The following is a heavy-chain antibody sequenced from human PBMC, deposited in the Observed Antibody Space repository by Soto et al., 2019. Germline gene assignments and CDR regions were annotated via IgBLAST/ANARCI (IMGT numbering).Heavy chain of an antibody. CDR3: TIPRGPRIRP. J-gene: IGHJ5*02. V-gene: IGHV3-15*01. D-gene: IGHD2-15*01. Sequence: GGPLRLSCTASGFTFSNAWMTWARQATGKGLELVGRIKSKTDGGTTDYAAPVKGRFTISRDDSKNTMYLQMNSLKTEDTAVYYCTIPRGPRIRPWGQGT. CDR2: IKSKTDGGTT. CDR1: GFTFSNAW.